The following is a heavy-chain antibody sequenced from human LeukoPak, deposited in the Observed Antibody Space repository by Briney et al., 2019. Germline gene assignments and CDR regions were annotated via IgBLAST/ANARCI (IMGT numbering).Heavy chain of an antibody. CDR1: GYSVTSYW. CDR2: IYPGDSDT. CDR3: ARLFRDYYDSSGYYYAVSYYYGMDV. D-gene: IGHD3-22*01. Sequence: GESLKISCKGSGYSVTSYWIGWVRQMPGKGLEWMGIIYPGDSDTRYSPSFQGQVTISADKPISTAYLQWSSLKASDTAMYYCARLFRDYYDSSGYYYAVSYYYGMDVWGQGTTVTVSS. V-gene: IGHV5-51*01. J-gene: IGHJ6*02.